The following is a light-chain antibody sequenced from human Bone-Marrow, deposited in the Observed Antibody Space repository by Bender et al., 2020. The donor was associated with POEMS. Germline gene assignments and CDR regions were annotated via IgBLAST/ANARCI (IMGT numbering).Light chain of an antibody. CDR1: SSNIGAHA. CDR2: SSH. V-gene: IGLV1-44*01. CDR3: AVWDDSLNGWV. Sequence: QSVLTQPPSASGTPGQRVTISCSGGSSNIGAHAVNWYQHLPGTAPKLLIYSSHRRPSEVPDRFSGARSVTSASLAISGLQSGDEADYYCAVWDDSLNGWVFGGGTKLTVL. J-gene: IGLJ3*02.